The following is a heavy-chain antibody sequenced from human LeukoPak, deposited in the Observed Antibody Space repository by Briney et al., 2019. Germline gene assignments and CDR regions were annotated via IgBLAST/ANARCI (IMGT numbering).Heavy chain of an antibody. J-gene: IGHJ4*02. CDR1: GFTVSSNY. D-gene: IGHD6-6*01. CDR2: IYSGGGT. Sequence: PGGSLRLSCAASGFTVSSNYMSWVRQAPGKGLEWVSVIYSGGGTYYADSVKGRFTISRDNSKNTLYLQMNSLRAEDTAVYYCARASPGSSPFDYWGQGTLVTVSS. CDR3: ARASPGSSPFDY. V-gene: IGHV3-53*01.